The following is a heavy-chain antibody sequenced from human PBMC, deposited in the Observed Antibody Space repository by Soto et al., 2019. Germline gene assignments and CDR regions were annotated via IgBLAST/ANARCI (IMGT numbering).Heavy chain of an antibody. Sequence: QVQLVESGGGVVQPGRSLRLSCAASGFTFSSYGMHWVRQAPGKGLEWVAVIWYDGSNKYYADSVKGRFTISRDNSKNTLYLQMNSLRAEDTAVYYCAREEGTPGGYNWFDPWGQGTLVTVSS. CDR2: IWYDGSNK. J-gene: IGHJ5*02. CDR1: GFTFSSYG. D-gene: IGHD3-10*01. CDR3: AREEGTPGGYNWFDP. V-gene: IGHV3-33*01.